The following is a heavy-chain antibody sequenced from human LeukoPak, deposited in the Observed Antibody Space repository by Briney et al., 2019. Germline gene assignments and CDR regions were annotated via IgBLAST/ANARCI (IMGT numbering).Heavy chain of an antibody. V-gene: IGHV3-64D*06. J-gene: IGHJ4*02. Sequence: PGGSLRLSCSASGFTFSSYATHWVRQAPGKGLEYVSAISSNGGSTYYADSVKGRFTISRDNSKNTLYLQMSSLRAEDTAVYYCVKESVTMVRGDPGDYWGQGTLVTVSS. CDR3: VKESVTMVRGDPGDY. CDR1: GFTFSSYA. CDR2: ISSNGGST. D-gene: IGHD3-10*01.